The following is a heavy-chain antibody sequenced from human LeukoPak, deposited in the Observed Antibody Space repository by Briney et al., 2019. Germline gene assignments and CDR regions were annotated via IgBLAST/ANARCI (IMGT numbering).Heavy chain of an antibody. Sequence: GRSLRLSCAASGFTFSSYSMNWVRQAPGKGLEWVSYISSSTSTIYYADSVKGRFTISRDNAKNSLYLQMNSLRAEDTAVYYCARSSSSSWAEFYYYYYGMDVWGQGTTVTVSS. CDR1: GFTFSSYS. CDR3: ARSSSSSWAEFYYYYYGMDV. CDR2: ISSSTSTI. J-gene: IGHJ6*02. V-gene: IGHV3-48*01. D-gene: IGHD6-13*01.